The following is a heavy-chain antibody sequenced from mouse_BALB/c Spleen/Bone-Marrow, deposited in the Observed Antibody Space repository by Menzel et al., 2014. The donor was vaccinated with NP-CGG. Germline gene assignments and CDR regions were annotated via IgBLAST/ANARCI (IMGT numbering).Heavy chain of an antibody. J-gene: IGHJ2*01. Sequence: VQLQQSGAELAKPGASVKMSCKASGYTFTSYWMHWVKQRPGQGLEWIGYINPSTGYTEYNQKFKDKATLTADKSSSPAYMQLSSLTSEDSAVYYCASNWDVDWGQGTTLTVSS. CDR3: ASNWDVD. CDR1: GYTFTSYW. V-gene: IGHV1-7*01. CDR2: INPSTGYT. D-gene: IGHD4-1*01.